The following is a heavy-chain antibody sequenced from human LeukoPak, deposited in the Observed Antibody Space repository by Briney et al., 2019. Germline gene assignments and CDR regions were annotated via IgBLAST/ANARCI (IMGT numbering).Heavy chain of an antibody. D-gene: IGHD3-22*01. Sequence: SGTLSLTCTVSGDSINSLDLWSWVRQPPGKGLEWIGEMYLSGTTHSSPSVKSRVTISIDKSKNQFFLNLSSVTAADTAVHYCAGLVGRYSSGLYYYYFDYWGQGTLVTVSS. CDR3: AGLVGRYSSGLYYYYFDY. CDR1: GDSINSLDL. CDR2: MYLSGTT. V-gene: IGHV4-4*02. J-gene: IGHJ4*02.